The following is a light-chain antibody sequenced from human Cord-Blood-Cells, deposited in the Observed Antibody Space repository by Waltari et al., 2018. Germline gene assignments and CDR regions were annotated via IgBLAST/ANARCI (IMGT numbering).Light chain of an antibody. V-gene: IGLV2-23*01. CDR1: SSDVGSYNL. CDR2: AGS. CDR3: CSYAGSSTFV. J-gene: IGLJ1*01. Sequence: QSALTQPASVSGSPGQSITISCTGTSSDVGSYNLASWYQQHPGKAPKLMIYAGSKRPSGVSNRCSGSKSGNTTSLTISGLQAEDEADYYCCSYAGSSTFVFGTGTKVTVL.